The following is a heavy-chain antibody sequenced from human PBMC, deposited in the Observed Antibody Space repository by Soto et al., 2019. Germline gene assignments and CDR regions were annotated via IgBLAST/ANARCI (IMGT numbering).Heavy chain of an antibody. V-gene: IGHV3-30*18. CDR1: GFTFSSYG. Sequence: GGSLRLSCAASGFTFSSYGMHWVRQAPGKGLEWVAVISYDGSNKYYADSVKGRFTISRDNSKNTLYLQMNSLRAEDTAVYYCAKEIASGSYYYYYGMDVWGQGTTVTVSS. CDR2: ISYDGSNK. CDR3: AKEIASGSYYYYYGMDV. D-gene: IGHD1-26*01. J-gene: IGHJ6*02.